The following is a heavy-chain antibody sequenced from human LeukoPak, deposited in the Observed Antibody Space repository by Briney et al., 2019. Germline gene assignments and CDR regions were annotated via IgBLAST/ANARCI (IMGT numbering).Heavy chain of an antibody. J-gene: IGHJ6*03. Sequence: PGGSLRLSCAASGFTFSSYAMTWVRQAPGKGLEWVSSISDSDSITYYADSVKGRFTISRDNSKNTLYLQMNSLRAEDTAVYYCARASRGGDYYYYMDVWGKGTTVTVSS. D-gene: IGHD3-10*01. CDR2: ISDSDSIT. CDR1: GFTFSSYA. V-gene: IGHV3-23*01. CDR3: ARASRGGDYYYYMDV.